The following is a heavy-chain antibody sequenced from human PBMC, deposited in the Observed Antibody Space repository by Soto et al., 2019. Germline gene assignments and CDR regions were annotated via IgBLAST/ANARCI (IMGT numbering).Heavy chain of an antibody. J-gene: IGHJ4*02. CDR1: GFTFSSYG. CDR3: AKDVSSGWPNYFDY. D-gene: IGHD6-19*01. CDR2: ISYDGSNK. V-gene: IGHV3-30*18. Sequence: GGSLRLSCAASGFTFSSYGMHWVRQAPGKGLEWVAVISYDGSNKYYADSVKGRFTISRDNSKNTLYLQMNSLRAEDTAVYYCAKDVSSGWPNYFDYWGQGTLVTVSS.